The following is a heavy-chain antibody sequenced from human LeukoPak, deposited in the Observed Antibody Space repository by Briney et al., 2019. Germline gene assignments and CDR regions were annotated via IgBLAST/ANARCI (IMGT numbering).Heavy chain of an antibody. CDR3: ARDRTSFYSGSHRWFDP. CDR1: GGSISSYY. D-gene: IGHD1-26*01. Sequence: SETLSLTCTVSGGSISSYYWSWIRQPPGKGLEWIGYIYYSGSTNYNPSLKSRVTISVDTSKNQFSLKLSSVTAVDTAVYYCARDRTSFYSGSHRWFDPWGQGTLVTVSS. CDR2: IYYSGST. J-gene: IGHJ5*02. V-gene: IGHV4-59*01.